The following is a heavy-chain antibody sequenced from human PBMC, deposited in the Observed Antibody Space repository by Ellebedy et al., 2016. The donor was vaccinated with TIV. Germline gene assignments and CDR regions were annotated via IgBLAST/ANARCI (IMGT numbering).Heavy chain of an antibody. J-gene: IGHJ4*02. CDR2: ISSDGSKR. V-gene: IGHV3-30*18. Sequence: GESLKISXAASGFTFRRFGMHWVRQAPGKGLEWVARISSDGSKRYYAESMEGRFTISRDNSKNTLFMQMNSLRGEDTAVYYCAKPSDPNPGYSASWATYFDYWGQGTLVAVSS. CDR3: AKPSDPNPGYSASWATYFDY. CDR1: GFTFRRFG. D-gene: IGHD6-13*01.